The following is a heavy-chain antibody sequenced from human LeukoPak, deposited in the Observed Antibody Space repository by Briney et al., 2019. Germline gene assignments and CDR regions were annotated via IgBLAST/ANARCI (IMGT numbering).Heavy chain of an antibody. CDR2: IIPIFGTA. CDR3: ARTPAAMFWFDP. Sequence: ASVKVSCKASGGTFSSYAISWVRQAPGQGLEWMGGIIPIFGTANYAQKFQGRVTITADKSTSTAYMELSSLRSEDTAVYYCARTPAAMFWFDPWGQGTLVTVSS. CDR1: GGTFSSYA. D-gene: IGHD2-2*01. V-gene: IGHV1-69*06. J-gene: IGHJ5*02.